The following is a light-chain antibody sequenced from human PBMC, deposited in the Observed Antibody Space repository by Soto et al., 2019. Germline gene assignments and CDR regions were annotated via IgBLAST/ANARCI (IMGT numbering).Light chain of an antibody. J-gene: IGLJ2*01. CDR2: EDN. CDR3: QSYDSSKGV. V-gene: IGLV6-57*03. Sequence: NFMLTQPHSVSESPGKTLTISCTRSRGSIASNYVQWYQQRPGSAPTTVIYEDNQRPSGVPDRFSGSIDSSSNSASLTSSGLKTNDEADYYCQSYDSSKGVFGGGTQLTVL. CDR1: RGSIASNY.